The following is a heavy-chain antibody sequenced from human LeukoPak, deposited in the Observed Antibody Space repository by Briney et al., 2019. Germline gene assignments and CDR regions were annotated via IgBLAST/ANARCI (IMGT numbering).Heavy chain of an antibody. CDR3: ARVNTYYDILTGRIGGHGFDY. Sequence: SETLSLTCTVSGGSISSSSYYWGWIRQPPGKGLEWIGSIYYSGSTYYNPSLKSRVTISVDTSKNQFSLKLSSVTAADTAVYYCARVNTYYDILTGRIGGHGFDYWGQGTLVTVSS. V-gene: IGHV4-39*07. D-gene: IGHD3-9*01. J-gene: IGHJ4*02. CDR1: GGSISSSSYY. CDR2: IYYSGST.